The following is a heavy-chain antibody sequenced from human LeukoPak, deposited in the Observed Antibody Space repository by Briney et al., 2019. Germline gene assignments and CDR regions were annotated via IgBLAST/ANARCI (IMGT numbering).Heavy chain of an antibody. CDR2: IYTSGST. CDR3: ARFCSGGSCPPS. V-gene: IGHV4-61*02. D-gene: IGHD2-15*01. CDR1: GGSISSGSYY. Sequence: PSQTLSLTCTVSGGSISSGSYYWSWIRQPAGKGLEWIGRIYTSGSTNYNPSLKSRVTISVDTSKNQFSLKLSSVTAADTAVYYCARFCSGGSCPPSWGQGTLVTVSS. J-gene: IGHJ4*02.